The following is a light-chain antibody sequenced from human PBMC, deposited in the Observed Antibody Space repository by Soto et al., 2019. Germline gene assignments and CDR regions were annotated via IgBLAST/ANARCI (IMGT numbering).Light chain of an antibody. CDR2: LGS. V-gene: IGKV2-28*01. J-gene: IGKJ1*01. CDR3: LQALQTPWT. CDR1: QSLLHSNGYNY. Sequence: DIVMTQSPLSLPVTPGEPASISCKSSQSLLHSNGYNYLDWYLQKQGQSPQLLIYLGSNRASGGPDRFSGSASGTDFTLRISRVEAEDVGVYYCLQALQTPWTCGQGTKVEIK.